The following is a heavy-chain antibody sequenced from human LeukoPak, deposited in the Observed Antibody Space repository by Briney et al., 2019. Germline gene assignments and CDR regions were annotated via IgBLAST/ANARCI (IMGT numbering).Heavy chain of an antibody. CDR1: GGSISSSSYY. D-gene: IGHD6-19*01. Sequence: SETLSLTCTVSGGSISSSSYYWGWIRQPPGKGLEWIGSIYYSGSTYYNPSLKSRVTISVDTSKNQFSLKLSSVTAADTAVHYCARRGQWLTFDYWGQGTLVTVSS. CDR2: IYYSGST. CDR3: ARRGQWLTFDY. V-gene: IGHV4-39*01. J-gene: IGHJ4*02.